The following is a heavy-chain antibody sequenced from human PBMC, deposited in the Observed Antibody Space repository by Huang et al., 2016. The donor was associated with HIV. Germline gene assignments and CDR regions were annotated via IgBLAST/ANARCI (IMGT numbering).Heavy chain of an antibody. D-gene: IGHD3-10*01. J-gene: IGHJ6*03. CDR1: GGSIRSSDYH. Sequence: QLLLQESGPGLVKPSEALALTCAVSGGSIRSSDYHWGWIRQPPGKGREWIGRIYYKGRTHYSPSPKSRVTIAVDTSKNLLCLHLTSMTAAETAVYYCARHREGPVAYYSGWGSHLNYMDVWGRGRTVVVSS. V-gene: IGHV4-39*01. CDR3: ARHREGPVAYYSGWGSHLNYMDV. CDR2: IYYKGRT.